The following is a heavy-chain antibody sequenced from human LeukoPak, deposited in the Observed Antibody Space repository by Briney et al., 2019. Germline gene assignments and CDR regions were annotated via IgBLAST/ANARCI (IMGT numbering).Heavy chain of an antibody. CDR2: IYHSGST. CDR3: ARQQLAYFDY. V-gene: IGHV4-4*02. CDR1: GGSISSSKW. Sequence: SGTLSLTCAVSGGSISSSKWWSWVRQPPGKGLEWIGEIYHSGSTNYNPSLKSRVTISLDKSKNQFSLKLSSVTAADTAVYYCARQQLAYFDYWGQGTLVTVSS. J-gene: IGHJ4*02. D-gene: IGHD6-13*01.